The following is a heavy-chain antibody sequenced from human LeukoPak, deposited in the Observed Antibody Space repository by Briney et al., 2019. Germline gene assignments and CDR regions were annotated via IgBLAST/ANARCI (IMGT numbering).Heavy chain of an antibody. CDR2: MKQDGSEK. V-gene: IGHV3-7*01. CDR3: ARDLVVVAATPDY. J-gene: IGHJ4*02. CDR1: GFTFSSYW. Sequence: GGSLRLSCAASGFTFSSYWMSWVRQAPGKGLEWVANMKQDGSEKYYVDSVKGRFTISRDNAKNSLYLQMNSLRAEDTAVYYCARDLVVVAATPDYWGQGTLVTVSS. D-gene: IGHD2-15*01.